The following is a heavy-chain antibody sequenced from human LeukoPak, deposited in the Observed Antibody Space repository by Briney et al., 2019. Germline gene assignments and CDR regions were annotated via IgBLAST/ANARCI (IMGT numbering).Heavy chain of an antibody. CDR1: GGSISSYY. V-gene: IGHV4-59*01. Sequence: SETLSLTCTVSGGSISSYYWSWIRQPPGKGLEWIGYIYYSGSTNYNPSLKSRVTISVDTSKNQFSLKLSSVTAAVTAVYYCARFCSGGSCYSGLDYWGQGTLVTVSS. D-gene: IGHD2-15*01. CDR3: ARFCSGGSCYSGLDY. CDR2: IYYSGST. J-gene: IGHJ4*02.